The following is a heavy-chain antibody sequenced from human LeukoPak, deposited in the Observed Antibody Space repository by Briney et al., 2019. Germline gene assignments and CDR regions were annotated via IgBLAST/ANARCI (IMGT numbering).Heavy chain of an antibody. CDR1: GFTFDDYA. J-gene: IGHJ4*02. CDR3: AKGLSMVRGLDY. D-gene: IGHD3-10*01. V-gene: IGHV3-9*01. CDR2: ISWNSGSI. Sequence: GRSLRLSCAASGFTFDDYAMHWVRHGPGKGLEWVSGISWNSGSIAYADSVKGRFTISRDNAKNSLYLQMDSLRAEDTALYYCAKGLSMVRGLDYWGQGTLVTVSS.